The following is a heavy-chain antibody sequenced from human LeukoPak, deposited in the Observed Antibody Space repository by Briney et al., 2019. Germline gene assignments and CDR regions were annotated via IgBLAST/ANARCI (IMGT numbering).Heavy chain of an antibody. CDR1: GGSFSGYY. CDR2: INHSGST. J-gene: IGHJ6*03. CDR3: ARGRAEWLSNYYYYYYYMDV. Sequence: SETLSLTCAVYGGSFSGYYWSWIRQPPGKGLEWIGEINHSGSTNYNPSLKSRVTISVDTSKNQFSLKLSSVTAADTAVYYCARGRAEWLSNYYYYYYYMDVWGKGTTVTVSS. V-gene: IGHV4-34*01. D-gene: IGHD3-3*01.